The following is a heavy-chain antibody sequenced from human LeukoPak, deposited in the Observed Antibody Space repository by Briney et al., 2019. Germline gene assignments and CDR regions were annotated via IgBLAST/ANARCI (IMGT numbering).Heavy chain of an antibody. V-gene: IGHV3-7*01. CDR3: ARHIGTYYDY. Sequence: GGSLRLSWAASGFTFSTYWMSWVRQAPGKGREWVANIKQEGSEKYYVDSVKGRFTISRDNAKNSLYLQMNSLRAEDTAVYYCARHIGTYYDYWGQGTLVTVSS. J-gene: IGHJ4*02. CDR1: GFTFSTYW. CDR2: IKQEGSEK. D-gene: IGHD2-21*01.